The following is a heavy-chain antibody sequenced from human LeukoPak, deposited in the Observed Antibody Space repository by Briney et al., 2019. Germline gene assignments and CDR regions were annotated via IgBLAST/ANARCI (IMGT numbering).Heavy chain of an antibody. CDR2: ISSSSSTI. CDR3: ARVGGGGEWYVDY. Sequence: GGSLRLSCAASGFSLSNSNMNWVRQAPGKGLEWVSFISSSSSTIYYADSVKGRFTISRDNAKNSLYLQMNSLRAEDTAVYYWARVGGGGEWYVDYWGQGTLVTVSS. V-gene: IGHV3-48*04. D-gene: IGHD3-16*01. CDR1: GFSLSNSN. J-gene: IGHJ4*02.